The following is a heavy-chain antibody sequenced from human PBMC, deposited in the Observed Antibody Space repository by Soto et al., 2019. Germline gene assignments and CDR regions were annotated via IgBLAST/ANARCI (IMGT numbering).Heavy chain of an antibody. Sequence: QVQLVQSGAEVKKPGSSVKVSCEASGGTYNTFAISWVRQAPGQGLEWMGGIIPVLGPAFYAQKFQGRVTITADKSTTTAYLELTSLRSEDTAVYYCVRAAKRYFDYWGQGTLVTVSS. J-gene: IGHJ4*02. CDR1: GGTYNTFA. V-gene: IGHV1-69*06. CDR2: IIPVLGPA. CDR3: VRAAKRYFDY.